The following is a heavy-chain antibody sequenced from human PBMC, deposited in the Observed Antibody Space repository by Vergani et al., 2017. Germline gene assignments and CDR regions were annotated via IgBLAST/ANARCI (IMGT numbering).Heavy chain of an antibody. CDR3: ARGGYCSSTSCYTNWYFNL. CDR1: GFSFSSYS. V-gene: IGHV3-21*02. J-gene: IGHJ2*01. CDR2: ISGSSSYV. D-gene: IGHD2-2*02. Sequence: EVQLVESGGGLVKPGGSLRLSCAASGFSFSSYSMNWVRQAPGKGLEWVASISGSSSYVFYRDSVEGRFTITRDNAKKSVYLQMNSLRAEDTAMYFCARGGYCSSTSCYTNWYFNLWGRGTLVTVSS.